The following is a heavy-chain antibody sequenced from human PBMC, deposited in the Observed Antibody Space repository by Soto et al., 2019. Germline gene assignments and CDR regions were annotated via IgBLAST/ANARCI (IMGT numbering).Heavy chain of an antibody. V-gene: IGHV1-18*01. D-gene: IGHD3-3*01. CDR1: GYSFASYG. CDR2: ISAYNGDT. Sequence: QVQLVQSGAEVKKPGASVKVSCKASGYSFASYGIGWVRQAPGQGLEWMGWISAYNGDTKYAQKLQGRVTMTTDTSTNTAYMVLRSLTSDDTAVYYCALDRVTVFVRDDMDVWGQGTTVTVSS. J-gene: IGHJ6*02. CDR3: ALDRVTVFVRDDMDV.